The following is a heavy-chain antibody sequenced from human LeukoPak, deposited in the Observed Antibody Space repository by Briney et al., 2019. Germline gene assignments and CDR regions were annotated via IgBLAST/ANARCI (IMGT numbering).Heavy chain of an antibody. J-gene: IGHJ4*02. D-gene: IGHD1-26*01. CDR3: AKGSRSSGTYYYFDY. Sequence: GGSLRLSCAASRFTFSYYAMSWVRQAPGKGLEWVSVIYSGGSTYYADSVKGRFTISRDNSKNTLYLQMNSLRAEDTAIYYCAKGSRSSGTYYYFDYWGQGTLVTVSS. CDR2: IYSGGST. V-gene: IGHV3-23*03. CDR1: RFTFSYYA.